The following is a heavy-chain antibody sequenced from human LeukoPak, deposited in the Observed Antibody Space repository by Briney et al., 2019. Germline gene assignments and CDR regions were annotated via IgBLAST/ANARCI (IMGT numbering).Heavy chain of an antibody. CDR2: INSNSGGT. J-gene: IGHJ4*02. D-gene: IGHD3-3*01. Sequence: ASVKVSCKASGYTFIGYYIHWVRQAPGQGLEWMGWINSNSGGTNYAQKFQGRVTMTRDTSISTVYMELNRLKSDDTAVYYCARESDDDYVDYWGQGTLVTVSS. CDR1: GYTFIGYY. V-gene: IGHV1-2*02. CDR3: ARESDDDYVDY.